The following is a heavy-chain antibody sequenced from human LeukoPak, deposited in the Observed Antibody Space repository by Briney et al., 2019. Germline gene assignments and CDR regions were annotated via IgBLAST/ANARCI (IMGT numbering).Heavy chain of an antibody. Sequence: ASVKVSCKASGYTFTSYGISWVRQAPGQGLEWMGWISAYNDNTNYAQKLQGRVTMTTDTSTSTAYMELRSLRSDDTAVYYCARDYIVVVPAAISFYYYGMDVWGQGTTVTVSS. V-gene: IGHV1-18*01. CDR1: GYTFTSYG. J-gene: IGHJ6*02. D-gene: IGHD2-2*01. CDR3: ARDYIVVVPAAISFYYYGMDV. CDR2: ISAYNDNT.